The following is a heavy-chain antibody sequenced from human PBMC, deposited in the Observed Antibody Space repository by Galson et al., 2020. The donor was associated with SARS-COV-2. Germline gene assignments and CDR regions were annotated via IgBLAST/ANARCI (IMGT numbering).Heavy chain of an antibody. V-gene: IGHV3-21*01. CDR3: TTTCTDSFYYYMDV. Sequence: NSGGSLRLSCAASGFTFSTYIMNWVRQAPGKGLEWVSSISSSSSYIYYSDSVKGRFTISRDNTRNSLYLQMDSLRAEDTALYYCTTTCTDSFYYYMDVWGKGTTVTVSS. CDR1: GFTFSTYI. J-gene: IGHJ6*03. CDR2: ISSSSSYI. D-gene: IGHD1-26*01.